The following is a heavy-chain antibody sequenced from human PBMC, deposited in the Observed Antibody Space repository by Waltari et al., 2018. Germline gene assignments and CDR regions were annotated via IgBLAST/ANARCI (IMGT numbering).Heavy chain of an antibody. Sequence: QVQLVQSGAEVKKPGASVKVSCKASGYTFTSYDINWVRQATGQGLEWMGWMNPNSGNTGYAQKFQGRVTITADKSTSTAYMELSSLRSEDTAVYYCARVRGSGSYPAFDIWGQGTMVTVSS. CDR3: ARVRGSGSYPAFDI. J-gene: IGHJ3*02. D-gene: IGHD3-10*01. CDR1: GYTFTSYD. CDR2: MNPNSGNT. V-gene: IGHV1-8*03.